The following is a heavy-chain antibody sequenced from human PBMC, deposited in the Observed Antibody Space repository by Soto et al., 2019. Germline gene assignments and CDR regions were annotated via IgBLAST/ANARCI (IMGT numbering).Heavy chain of an antibody. J-gene: IGHJ5*02. CDR1: GGTFSSYA. D-gene: IGHD3-10*01. Sequence: GASVKVSCKASGGTFSSYAISWVRQAPGQGLEWMGGIIPIFGTANYAQKFQGRVTITADESTSTAYMELSSLRSEDTAVYYCARDSPSVLLWFGESEDWFDPWGQGTLVTVS. CDR3: ARDSPSVLLWFGESEDWFDP. CDR2: IIPIFGTA. V-gene: IGHV1-69*13.